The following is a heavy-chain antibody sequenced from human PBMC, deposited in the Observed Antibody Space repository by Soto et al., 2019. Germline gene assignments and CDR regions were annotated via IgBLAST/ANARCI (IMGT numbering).Heavy chain of an antibody. V-gene: IGHV3-64*02. Sequence: EVQLVESGEGLVQPGGSLRLSCAASGFTFSSYAMHWVRQAPGKGLEYVSAISSNGGSTYYADSVKGRFTISRDNSKNTLYLQMNSLRAEDTAVYYCAKDRGAARTFYYFDYWGQGTLVTVSS. CDR2: ISSNGGST. D-gene: IGHD6-6*01. CDR3: AKDRGAARTFYYFDY. CDR1: GFTFSSYA. J-gene: IGHJ4*02.